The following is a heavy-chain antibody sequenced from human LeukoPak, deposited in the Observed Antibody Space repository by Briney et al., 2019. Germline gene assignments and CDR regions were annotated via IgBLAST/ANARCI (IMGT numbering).Heavy chain of an antibody. CDR1: GFTFSDYY. D-gene: IGHD3-3*01. CDR3: ARGPGVRITIFGVVPRRDAFDI. V-gene: IGHV3-11*04. J-gene: IGHJ3*02. CDR2: ISSSGSTI. Sequence: GGSLRLSCAASGFTFSDYYMSWIRQAPGKGLEWVSYISSSGSTIYYADSVKGRFTISRDNAKNSLYLQMNSLRAEDTAVYYCARGPGVRITIFGVVPRRDAFDIWGQGTMVTVSS.